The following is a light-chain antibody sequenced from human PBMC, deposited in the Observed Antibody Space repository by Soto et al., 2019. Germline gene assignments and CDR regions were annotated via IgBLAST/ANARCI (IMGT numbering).Light chain of an antibody. V-gene: IGKV1-5*01. CDR1: QSISSW. CDR3: QQYNSYPWT. Sequence: DIQMTQSPSTLSASVGDRVTITCRASQSISSWLAWYQQKPGKAPKLLIYDASSLESGVPSRVSGSGSGTEFTLTISSLQPDDFATYYCQQYNSYPWTCGQGTKVEIK. J-gene: IGKJ1*01. CDR2: DAS.